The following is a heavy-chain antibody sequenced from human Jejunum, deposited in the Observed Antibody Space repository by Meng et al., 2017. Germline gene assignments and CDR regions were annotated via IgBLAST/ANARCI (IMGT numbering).Heavy chain of an antibody. D-gene: IGHD1-26*01. J-gene: IGHJ4*02. CDR2: INSGGNS. Sequence: GESLKISCAASGFTVSSSYMSWVRQAPGKGLEWVSMINSGGNSYYAESVKGRFTVSRDSSKNTVFLQIYSLRAEDTAAYYCARGRPNNYFDYWGQGTLVTVS. CDR1: GFTVSSSY. V-gene: IGHV3-66*02. CDR3: ARGRPNNYFDY.